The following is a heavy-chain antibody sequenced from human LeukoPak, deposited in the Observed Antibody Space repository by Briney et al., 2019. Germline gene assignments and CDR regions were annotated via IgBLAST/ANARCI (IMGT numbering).Heavy chain of an antibody. J-gene: IGHJ3*02. D-gene: IGHD6-13*01. CDR2: IIPIFGTA. Sequence: GASVKVSCKASGGTFSSYAISWVRQAPGQGLEWMGGIIPIFGTANYAQKFQGRVTITADESTSTAYMELSSLRSEDTAVYYCARHYSSSWHDAFGIWGPGTMVTVSS. CDR1: GGTFSSYA. CDR3: ARHYSSSWHDAFGI. V-gene: IGHV1-69*13.